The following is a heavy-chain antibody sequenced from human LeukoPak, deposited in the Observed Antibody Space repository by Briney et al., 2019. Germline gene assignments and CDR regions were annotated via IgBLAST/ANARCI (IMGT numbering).Heavy chain of an antibody. Sequence: GGSLRLSCAASGFTFSNAWMSWVRQAPGKGLEWVAVISYDGSNKYYADSVKGRFTISRDNSKNTLYLQMNSLRAEDTAVYYCAREVPYGSGSCDYWGQGTLVTVSS. V-gene: IGHV3-30-3*01. J-gene: IGHJ4*02. CDR3: AREVPYGSGSCDY. D-gene: IGHD3-10*01. CDR1: GFTFSNAW. CDR2: ISYDGSNK.